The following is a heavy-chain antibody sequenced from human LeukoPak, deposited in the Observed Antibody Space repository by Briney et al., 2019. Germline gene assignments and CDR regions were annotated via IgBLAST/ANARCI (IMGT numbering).Heavy chain of an antibody. CDR1: GGSFSGYY. CDR2: ISHSGST. CDR3: ARCDFRSGSHDYYYGMDV. J-gene: IGHJ6*02. D-gene: IGHD3-3*01. V-gene: IGHV4-34*01. Sequence: SETLSLTCAVYGGSFSGYYWSWIRQPPGKGLEWIGEISHSGSTNYNPSLKSRVTISVDTSKNQFSLKLSSVTAADTAVYYCARCDFRSGSHDYYYGMDVWGQGTTVTVSS.